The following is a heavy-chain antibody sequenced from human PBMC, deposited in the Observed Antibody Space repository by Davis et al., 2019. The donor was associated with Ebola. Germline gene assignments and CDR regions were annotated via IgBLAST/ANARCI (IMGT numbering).Heavy chain of an antibody. CDR1: GFTFSSYG. V-gene: IGHV3-30*03. CDR2: ISYDGSNK. J-gene: IGHJ4*02. D-gene: IGHD5-18*01. CDR3: ARDTVDTAMVYVYYFDY. Sequence: GESLKISCPASGFTFSSYGMPWVRQAPGKGLEWVAAISYDGSNKYYADSVKGRFTISRDNAKNSLYLQMNSLRAEDTAVYYCARDTVDTAMVYVYYFDYWGQGTLVTVSS.